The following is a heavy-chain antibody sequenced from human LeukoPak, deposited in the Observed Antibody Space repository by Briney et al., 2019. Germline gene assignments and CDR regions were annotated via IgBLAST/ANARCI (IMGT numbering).Heavy chain of an antibody. CDR1: GFTFTTYA. V-gene: IGHV3-30*02. CDR2: IRYDGSNK. Sequence: GGSLRLSCTASGFTFTTYAMAWVRQAPGKGLEWVAFIRYDGSNKYYADSVKGRFTISRDNSKNTLYLQMNSLRAEDTAVYYCAKAVTTPIYYYYGMDVWGQGTTVTVSS. J-gene: IGHJ6*02. D-gene: IGHD4-17*01. CDR3: AKAVTTPIYYYYGMDV.